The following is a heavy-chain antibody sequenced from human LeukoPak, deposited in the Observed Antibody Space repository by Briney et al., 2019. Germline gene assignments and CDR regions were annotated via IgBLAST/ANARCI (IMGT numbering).Heavy chain of an antibody. D-gene: IGHD6-13*01. CDR3: ATSSWYRLAY. CDR1: GFTVSSNY. Sequence: PGGSLRLSCAASGFTVSSNYMSWVRQAPGKGLEWVGRSRNKADSYTAEYAASVKGRFTISRDESKNSLYLQISSLETEDAAVYYCATSSWYRLAYWGQGSLVTVSS. CDR2: SRNKADSYTA. V-gene: IGHV3-72*01. J-gene: IGHJ4*02.